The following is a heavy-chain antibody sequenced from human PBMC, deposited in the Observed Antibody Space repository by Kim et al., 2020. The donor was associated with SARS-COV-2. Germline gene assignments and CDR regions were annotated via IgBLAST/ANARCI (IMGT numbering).Heavy chain of an antibody. J-gene: IGHJ4*02. CDR3: ASADGDYQLGY. Sequence: SETLSLTCTVSGVSISSYYWRWIRQPPGKGLEWVGDIYYSGSTNYNPSLKSRVTISVDTSKNQFSLKLSTVTAADTAVYYCASADGDYQLGYWGQGTLVTVSS. D-gene: IGHD4-17*01. CDR2: IYYSGST. V-gene: IGHV4-59*01. CDR1: GVSISSYY.